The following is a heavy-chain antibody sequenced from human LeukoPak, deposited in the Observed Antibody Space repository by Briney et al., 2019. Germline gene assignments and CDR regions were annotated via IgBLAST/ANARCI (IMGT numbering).Heavy chain of an antibody. D-gene: IGHD3-10*01. CDR3: ARQRKYYYGSGSYPHYMDV. Sequence: GESLKISCKGSGYSFTSYWIGWVRQMPGKGLEWMGIIYPGDSDTRYSPSFQGQVTISADKSISTAYLQWSSLKASDTAMYYCARQRKYYYGSGSYPHYMDVWGKGTAVTVSS. J-gene: IGHJ6*03. V-gene: IGHV5-51*01. CDR2: IYPGDSDT. CDR1: GYSFTSYW.